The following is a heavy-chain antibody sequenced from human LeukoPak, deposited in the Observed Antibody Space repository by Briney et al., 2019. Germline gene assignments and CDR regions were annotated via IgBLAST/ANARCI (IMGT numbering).Heavy chain of an antibody. V-gene: IGHV4-39*01. CDR3: TRLPLDYSLDH. CDR2: MSYVGIT. D-gene: IGHD4-11*01. Sequence: SETLSLTCTVSGDSISSTTYWWGWIRQSPGKGLEWIGSMSYVGITSYNPSPKSRATISVDTSKNQFSLMLNSVTAADTAVYYCTRLPLDYSLDHWGQGTPVSVSS. CDR1: GDSISSTTYW. J-gene: IGHJ4*02.